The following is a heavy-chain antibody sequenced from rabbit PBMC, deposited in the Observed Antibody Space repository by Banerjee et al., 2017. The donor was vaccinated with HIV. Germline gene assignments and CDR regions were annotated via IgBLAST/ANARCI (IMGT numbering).Heavy chain of an antibody. CDR1: GFDFSGSYW. J-gene: IGHJ4*01. CDR3: ARAGYGGSGYAEYFNL. D-gene: IGHD8-1*01. V-gene: IGHV1S45*01. Sequence: LTCTASGFDFSGSYWICWVRQAPGKGLEWIACINAGSANSTCYATWAKGRFTISKTSSTTVTLQMTSLTAADTATYFCARAGYGGSGYAEYFNLWGQGTLVTVS. CDR2: INAGSANST.